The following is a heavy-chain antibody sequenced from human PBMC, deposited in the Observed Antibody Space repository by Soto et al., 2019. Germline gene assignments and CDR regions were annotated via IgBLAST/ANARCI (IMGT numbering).Heavy chain of an antibody. CDR2: ISGSGGST. CDR1: GFTFSSYA. CDR3: ARRSVDYDYIWGSYSDI. D-gene: IGHD3-16*01. V-gene: IGHV3-23*01. Sequence: EVQLLESGGGLVQPGGSLRLSCAASGFTFSSYAMSWVRQAPGKGLEWVSAISGSGGSTYYADSVKGRFTISRDNSKNTLYLQMNSLRAEDTAVYYCARRSVDYDYIWGSYSDIWGQGTMVTVSS. J-gene: IGHJ3*02.